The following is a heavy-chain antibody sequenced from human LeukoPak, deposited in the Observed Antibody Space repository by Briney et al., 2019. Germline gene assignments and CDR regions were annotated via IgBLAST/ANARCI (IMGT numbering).Heavy chain of an antibody. CDR3: ARDSSGYYYWFDP. D-gene: IGHD3-22*01. Sequence: SVKVSCKASGGTFSSYAISWVRQATGQGLEWMGGIIPIFGTANYAQKFQGRVTITADESTSTAYMELSSLRSEDTAVYYCARDSSGYYYWFDPWGQGTLVTVSS. CDR1: GGTFSSYA. CDR2: IIPIFGTA. J-gene: IGHJ5*02. V-gene: IGHV1-69*13.